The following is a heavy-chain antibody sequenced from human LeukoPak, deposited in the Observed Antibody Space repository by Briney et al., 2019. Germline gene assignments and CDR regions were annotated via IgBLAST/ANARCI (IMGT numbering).Heavy chain of an antibody. CDR2: ISGSGADT. Sequence: GGSLRLSCEGSEFTFSNYAMSWVRQAPGKVMEWVSTISGSGADTYYADSMKGRFTVSRHNSKNTLYLHMNSLRAEDTAVYYCAKNSYSGTVSLWDFWGQGTMVTVSS. D-gene: IGHD1-26*01. CDR1: EFTFSNYA. V-gene: IGHV3-23*01. J-gene: IGHJ3*01. CDR3: AKNSYSGTVSLWDF.